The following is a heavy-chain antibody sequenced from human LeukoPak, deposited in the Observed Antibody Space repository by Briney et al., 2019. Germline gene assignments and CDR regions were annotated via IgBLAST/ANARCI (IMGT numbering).Heavy chain of an antibody. V-gene: IGHV3-30*02. CDR2: IRYDGSNK. Sequence: GGSLRLSCAASGFTFSSYGMHWVRQAPGKGLEGVAFIRYDGSNKYYADSVKGRFTISRDNSKNTLYLQMNSLRAEDTAVYYCAKDVGYDSSGYYYQFIDYWGQGTLVTVSS. CDR3: AKDVGYDSSGYYYQFIDY. CDR1: GFTFSSYG. J-gene: IGHJ4*02. D-gene: IGHD3-22*01.